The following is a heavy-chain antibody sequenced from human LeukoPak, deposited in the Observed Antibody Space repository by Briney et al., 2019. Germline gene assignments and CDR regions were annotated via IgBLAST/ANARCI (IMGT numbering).Heavy chain of an antibody. J-gene: IGHJ6*03. D-gene: IGHD3-3*01. CDR2: IYWDDDK. V-gene: IGHV2-5*02. CDR3: AHSVAIFGVDPRYYYYYYMDV. CDR1: GFSLSTSGVG. Sequence: SGPTLVKPTQTLTLTCTFSGFSLSTSGVGVGWIRQPPGKALEWLALIYWDDDKRYSPSLKSRLTITKDTSKNQVVLTMTNMDPVDTATYYCAHSVAIFGVDPRYYYYYYMDVWGKGTTVTVS.